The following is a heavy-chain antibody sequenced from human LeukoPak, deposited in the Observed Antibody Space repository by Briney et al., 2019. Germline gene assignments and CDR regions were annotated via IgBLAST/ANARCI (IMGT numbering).Heavy chain of an antibody. J-gene: IGHJ4*02. V-gene: IGHV3-43D*04. D-gene: IGHD3-10*01. CDR3: AKSMVRGLIISFDY. Sequence: GGSLRLSCAASGFTFDDYAMPWVRQAPGKGLEWVSLISWDGGSTYYADSVKGRFTISRDNSKNTLYLQMNSLRAEDTAVYYCAKSMVRGLIISFDYWGQGTLVTVSS. CDR2: ISWDGGST. CDR1: GFTFDDYA.